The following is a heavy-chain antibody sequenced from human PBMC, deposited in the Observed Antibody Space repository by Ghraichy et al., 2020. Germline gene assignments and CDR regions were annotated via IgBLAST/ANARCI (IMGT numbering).Heavy chain of an antibody. CDR1: GFTFSSYT. V-gene: IGHV3-21*01. D-gene: IGHD6-13*01. J-gene: IGHJ5*02. CDR3: ARDGYSSYNWFDP. Sequence: GGSLSLSCAASGFTFSSYTMHWVRQAPGKGLEWVSTISGSSSYIYYPESLKGRFTISRDNAKNSLYLQMNSLRAEDTAVYYFARDGYSSYNWFDPWGQGTLVTVSS. CDR2: ISGSSSYI.